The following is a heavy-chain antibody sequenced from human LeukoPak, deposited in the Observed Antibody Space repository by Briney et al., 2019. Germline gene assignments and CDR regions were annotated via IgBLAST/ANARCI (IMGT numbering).Heavy chain of an antibody. V-gene: IGHV3-49*03. CDR2: IRSNAYTGST. CDR1: GFTFADYA. J-gene: IGHJ5*02. Sequence: HPGGSLRLSCTTSGFTFADYALSWFRQPPGKGLEWVGFIRSNAYTGSTEYAASVQGRFTISRDDSKNIAYVQMNSLRAEDTAVYYCARDQPRKSGFDPWGQGTLVTVSS. D-gene: IGHD1-14*01. CDR3: ARDQPRKSGFDP.